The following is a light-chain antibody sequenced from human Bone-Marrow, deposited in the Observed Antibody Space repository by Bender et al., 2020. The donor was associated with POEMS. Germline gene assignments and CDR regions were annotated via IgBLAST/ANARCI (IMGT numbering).Light chain of an antibody. CDR1: SSDVGGYNY. V-gene: IGLV2-11*01. CDR3: CSYAGTYSYV. Sequence: QSALTQPRSVSGSPGQSVTISCTGTSSDVGGYNYVSWYQQHPGKAPKVMIYDVSKRPSGVSNRFSGSKSGNTASLSISGLQADDEADYYCCSYAGTYSYVFGSGTKVTVL. CDR2: DVS. J-gene: IGLJ1*01.